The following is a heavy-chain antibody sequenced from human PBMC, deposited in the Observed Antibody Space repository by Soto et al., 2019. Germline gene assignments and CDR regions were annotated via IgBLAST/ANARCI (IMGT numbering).Heavy chain of an antibody. CDR1: GVTLSDSV. CDR2: ISTDAMNK. Sequence: QVQLVESGGDVIQPGRSLRLSCAVSGVTLSDSVIHWVRQAPGRGLEWVTLISTDAMNKVYADPVKGRFTISRDISKNTVHLQMDTLRVEDTAVYFCAREEYSSGRAGIMDAWGQGTTVTVSS. CDR3: AREEYSSGRAGIMDA. J-gene: IGHJ6*02. V-gene: IGHV3-30*04. D-gene: IGHD6-19*01.